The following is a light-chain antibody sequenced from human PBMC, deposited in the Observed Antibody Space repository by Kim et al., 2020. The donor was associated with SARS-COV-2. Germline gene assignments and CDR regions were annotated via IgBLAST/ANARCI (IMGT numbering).Light chain of an antibody. CDR3: QAWDSSTAV. CDR2: QDS. CDR1: KLGDKY. V-gene: IGLV3-1*01. Sequence: SVAPGKTSRFPCSGDKLGDKYACCYQQKPGQSPVLVIYQDSKRPSGIPERFSGSNSGNTATLTISGTQAMDEADYYCQAWDSSTAVFGGGTQLTVL. J-gene: IGLJ2*01.